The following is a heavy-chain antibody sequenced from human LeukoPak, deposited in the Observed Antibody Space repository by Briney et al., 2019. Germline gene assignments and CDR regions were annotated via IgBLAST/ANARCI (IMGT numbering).Heavy chain of an antibody. V-gene: IGHV4-59*01. D-gene: IGHD6-19*01. CDR1: GGSISSYY. CDR2: IYYSGST. Sequence: SETLSLTCTVSGGSISSYYGSWIRQPPGNGLEWIGYIYYSGSTNYNPSLKSRVTISVDTSKNQFSLKLSSVTAADTAVYYCARHGGGIAVAGTGDAFDIWGQGTMVTVSS. J-gene: IGHJ3*02. CDR3: ARHGGGIAVAGTGDAFDI.